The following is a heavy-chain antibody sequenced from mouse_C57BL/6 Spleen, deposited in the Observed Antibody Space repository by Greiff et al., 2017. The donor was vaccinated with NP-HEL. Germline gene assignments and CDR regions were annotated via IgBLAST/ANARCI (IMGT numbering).Heavy chain of an antibody. Sequence: QVQLQQSGAELVRPGASVTLSCKASGYTFTDHEMHWVKQTPVHGLEWIGAIDPETGGTAYNQKFTGKAILTADKSSSTAYMELRSLTSEDSAVYYCTRKLGLNYYAMDYWGQGTSVTVSS. D-gene: IGHD4-1*01. V-gene: IGHV1-15*01. J-gene: IGHJ4*01. CDR3: TRKLGLNYYAMDY. CDR1: GYTFTDHE. CDR2: IDPETGGT.